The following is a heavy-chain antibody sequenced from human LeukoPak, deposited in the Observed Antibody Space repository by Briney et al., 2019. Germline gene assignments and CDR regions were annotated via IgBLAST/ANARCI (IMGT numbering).Heavy chain of an antibody. CDR1: GFNFLGHS. J-gene: IGHJ4*02. CDR2: ISGNSVYI. D-gene: IGHD3-16*01. Sequence: SLRLSCSASGFNFLGHSMHWVRQAPGKGPEWVSGISGNSVYIGYADSVKGRFTISRDNAGKSLYLQMNSLRPEDTALYYCAKEIRAGDSPLDYWGQGTLVTVSS. V-gene: IGHV3-9*01. CDR3: AKEIRAGDSPLDY.